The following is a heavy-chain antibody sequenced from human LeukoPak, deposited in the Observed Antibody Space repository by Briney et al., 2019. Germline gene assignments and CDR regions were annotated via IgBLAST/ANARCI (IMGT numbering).Heavy chain of an antibody. Sequence: PSETLSLTCAVYGGSFSGYYWSWIRQPPGKGLEWIGEINHSGSTNYNPSLKSRVTISVDTSKNQFSLRLSSVTAADTAVYYCASSMAAAGIFDYWGQGTLVTVSS. CDR2: INHSGST. CDR1: GGSFSGYY. CDR3: ASSMAAAGIFDY. V-gene: IGHV4-34*01. J-gene: IGHJ4*02. D-gene: IGHD6-13*01.